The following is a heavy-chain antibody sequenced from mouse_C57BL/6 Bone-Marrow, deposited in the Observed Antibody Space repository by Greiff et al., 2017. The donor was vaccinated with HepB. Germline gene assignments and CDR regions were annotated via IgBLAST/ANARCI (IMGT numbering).Heavy chain of an antibody. V-gene: IGHV1-39*01. CDR1: GYSFTDYN. CDR2: INPNYGTT. D-gene: IGHD2-5*01. J-gene: IGHJ3*01. Sequence: EVKLQESGPELVKPGASVKISCKASGYSFTDYNMNWVKQSNGKSLEWIGVINPNYGTTSYNQKFKGKATLTVDQSSSTAYMQLNSLTSEDSAVYYCARGDLGYSNYGWFAYWGQGTLVTVSA. CDR3: ARGDLGYSNYGWFAY.